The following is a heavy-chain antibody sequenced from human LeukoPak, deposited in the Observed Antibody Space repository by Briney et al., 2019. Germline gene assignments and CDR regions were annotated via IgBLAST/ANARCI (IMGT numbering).Heavy chain of an antibody. CDR2: IKQDGSEK. D-gene: IGHD3-16*01. CDR3: ARGWGPLDY. V-gene: IGHV3-7*01. J-gene: IGHJ4*02. CDR1: GFTFSSYE. Sequence: PGGSLRLSCAASGFTFSSYEMNWVRQAPGKGLEWVANIKQDGSEKYYVDSVKGRFTISRDNAKNSLYLQMNSLRAEDTAVYYCARGWGPLDYWGQGTLVTVSS.